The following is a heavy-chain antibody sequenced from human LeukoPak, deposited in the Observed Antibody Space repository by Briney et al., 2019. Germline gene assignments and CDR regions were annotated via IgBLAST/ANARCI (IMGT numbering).Heavy chain of an antibody. D-gene: IGHD3-22*01. CDR1: GYTFTSYD. V-gene: IGHV1-8*01. CDR2: MNPNSGNT. Sequence: ASLKVSCKASGYTFTSYDINWVRQATGQGLEWMGWMNPNSGNTGYAQKFQGRVTMTRNTSISTAYMELSSLRSGDTAVYYCAVFDRSGYYCAYYWGEGDLVTVSS. CDR3: AVFDRSGYYCAYY. J-gene: IGHJ4*02.